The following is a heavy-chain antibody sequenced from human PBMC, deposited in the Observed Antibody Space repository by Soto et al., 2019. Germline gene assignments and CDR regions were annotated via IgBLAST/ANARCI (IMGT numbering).Heavy chain of an antibody. CDR3: ARGVDYDVLTGPKYYGMDV. CDR1: GYTFTNYY. CDR2: INPVGGTT. V-gene: IGHV1-46*01. Sequence: ASVKVSCKSSGYTFTNYYMHWVRQAPGQGLEWLGIINPVGGTTSYAQKFQGRVTLTRDTSTSTVYLEMSSLTSEDTAVYFCARGVDYDVLTGPKYYGMDVWGQGTTVTVSS. D-gene: IGHD3-9*01. J-gene: IGHJ6*02.